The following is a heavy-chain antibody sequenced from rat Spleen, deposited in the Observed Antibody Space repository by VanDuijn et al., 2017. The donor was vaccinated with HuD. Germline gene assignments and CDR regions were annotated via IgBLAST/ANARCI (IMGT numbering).Heavy chain of an antibody. D-gene: IGHD1-10*01. V-gene: IGHV3-1*01. CDR3: SRSLGRVYNNYFDY. J-gene: IGHJ2*01. CDR2: ISYSGST. Sequence: VQLQESGPGLVKPSQSLSLTCSVTAYSILSSYRWNWIRKFPGNKMEWLGYISYSGSTSYNPSLKSRISITRDTSKNQFFLQLNSVTTEDTATYYCSRSLGRVYNNYFDYWDQGVMVTVSS. CDR1: AYSILSSY.